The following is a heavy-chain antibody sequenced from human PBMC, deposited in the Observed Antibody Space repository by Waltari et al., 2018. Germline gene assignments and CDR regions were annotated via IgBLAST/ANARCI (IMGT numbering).Heavy chain of an antibody. Sequence: EVQVVESGGGLVQPGGSLKLSCATSGFSFSGSSIHWVRQTSGKGLEWVGRIRREPYNYATAYSASVKGRFTISRDDSKNTAFLQMNSLMTEDTAVYYCSGGEVTGTDFWGQGILVTVSS. J-gene: IGHJ4*02. CDR2: IRREPYNYAT. CDR1: GFSFSGSS. V-gene: IGHV3-73*01. D-gene: IGHD6-19*01. CDR3: SGGEVTGTDF.